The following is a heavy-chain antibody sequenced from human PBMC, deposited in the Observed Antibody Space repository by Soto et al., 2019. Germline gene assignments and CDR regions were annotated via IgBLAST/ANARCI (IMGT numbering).Heavy chain of an antibody. Sequence: EVQLVESGGGLIHPGGSLRLSCAASGLTVSGNYMGWVRQAPGKGLEWVSGIYSDGSTIYADSVKGRFTIFRDNSKNTLYLQMNSLRAGDTAVYHCARASSRWGSEAAYWGQGTLVTVSS. CDR3: ARASSRWGSEAAY. V-gene: IGHV3-53*01. D-gene: IGHD7-27*01. CDR2: IYSDGST. J-gene: IGHJ4*02. CDR1: GLTVSGNY.